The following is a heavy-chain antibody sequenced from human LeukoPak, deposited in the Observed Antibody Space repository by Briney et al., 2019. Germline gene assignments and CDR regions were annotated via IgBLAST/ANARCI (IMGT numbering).Heavy chain of an antibody. CDR2: INPSSGGT. CDR3: ARSYRGRRFDY. D-gene: IGHD2-21*01. Sequence: ASLKVSCKASGYTFTGYYVHWVRQAPGQGLEWMGCINPSSGGTNYAQKFQGRVTMTRDTSISTAYLELSRLRSDDTAVYYCARSYRGRRFDYWGQGTLVTVSS. V-gene: IGHV1-2*02. CDR1: GYTFTGYY. J-gene: IGHJ4*02.